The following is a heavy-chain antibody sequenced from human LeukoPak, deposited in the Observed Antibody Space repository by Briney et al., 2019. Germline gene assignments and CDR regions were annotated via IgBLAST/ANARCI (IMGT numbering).Heavy chain of an antibody. V-gene: IGHV3-7*01. CDR2: IKHDGSEK. CDR1: GFTFSPFW. CDR3: ARVAAAYIYYYQYMDV. D-gene: IGHD6-13*01. J-gene: IGHJ6*03. Sequence: GGSLRLSCAASGFTFSPFWMTWVGQAPGKGLEWVANIKHDGSEKYYVDSVKGRFTISRDNAKNSLYLQMNSLRAEDTAVYYCARVAAAYIYYYQYMDVWGKGTTVTVSS.